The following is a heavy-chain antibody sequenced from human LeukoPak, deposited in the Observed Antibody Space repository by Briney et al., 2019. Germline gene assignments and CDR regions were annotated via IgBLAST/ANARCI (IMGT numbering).Heavy chain of an antibody. CDR3: VRGGAAPDY. V-gene: IGHV3-7*01. J-gene: IGHJ4*02. CDR1: GFTFSSYW. D-gene: IGHD1-26*01. Sequence: GGSLRLSCAASGFTFSSYWMSWVRQAPGKGLEWVANIKQEGSEKNYVDSVKGRFTISRDNAKNSLYLQMNSLRAEDTAVYYCVRGGAAPDYWGQGTLVTVSS. CDR2: IKQEGSEK.